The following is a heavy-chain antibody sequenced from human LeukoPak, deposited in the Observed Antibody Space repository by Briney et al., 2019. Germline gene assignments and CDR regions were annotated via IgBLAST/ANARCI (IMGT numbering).Heavy chain of an antibody. V-gene: IGHV4-34*01. D-gene: IGHD3-3*01. CDR1: GGSFSGYY. Sequence: SETLSLTCAVYGGSFSGYYWSWIRQPPGKGLEWIGEINHSGSTNYNPSLKSRVTISVDTSKNQFSLKLSSVTAADTAVYYCARGGRSLRFLEWFDYWGQGTLVTVSS. CDR3: ARGGRSLRFLEWFDY. CDR2: INHSGST. J-gene: IGHJ4*02.